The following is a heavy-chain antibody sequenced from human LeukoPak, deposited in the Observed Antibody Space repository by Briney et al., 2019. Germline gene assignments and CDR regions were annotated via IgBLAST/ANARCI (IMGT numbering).Heavy chain of an antibody. Sequence: GGSLRLSCVASGFAFSNHNMDWVRQAPGKGLEWVSYISGSGDAIFYADSVRGRFTISRDNAKNSVYLQMNSLRAEDTAVYYCARVSRWELLPPLGAFDIWGRGTLVTVSS. CDR3: ARVSRWELLPPLGAFDI. CDR2: ISGSGDAI. V-gene: IGHV3-48*01. D-gene: IGHD1-26*01. CDR1: GFAFSNHN. J-gene: IGHJ3*02.